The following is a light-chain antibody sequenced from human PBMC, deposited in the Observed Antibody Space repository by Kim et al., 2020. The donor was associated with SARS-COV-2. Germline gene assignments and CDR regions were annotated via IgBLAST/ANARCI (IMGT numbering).Light chain of an antibody. J-gene: IGKJ4*02. CDR1: QDIDDW. Sequence: DIQMTQSPSSLSASVGDRVTITCRASQDIDDWLAWYQQKPGKAPKLLIFAASNLHDGVPSRFRGSGSGTDFTLIINNLQPEDFATYYCQQGNSIPRTFAEGTKVDIK. V-gene: IGKV1-12*01. CDR3: QQGNSIPRT. CDR2: AAS.